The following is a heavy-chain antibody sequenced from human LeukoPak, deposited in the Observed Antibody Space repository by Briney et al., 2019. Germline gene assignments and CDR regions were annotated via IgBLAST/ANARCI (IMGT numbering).Heavy chain of an antibody. V-gene: IGHV4-59*01. CDR1: GGSISSYY. CDR2: IYYSGSN. J-gene: IGHJ6*03. Sequence: SETLSLTCTVSGGSISSYYWSWIRQPPGKGLEWIGYIYYSGSNNYNPSLKSRVTISVDTSKNQFSLKLSSVTAADTAVHYCARVPRSYYYYYYMDVWGKGTTVTVSS. CDR3: ARVPRSYYYYYYMDV.